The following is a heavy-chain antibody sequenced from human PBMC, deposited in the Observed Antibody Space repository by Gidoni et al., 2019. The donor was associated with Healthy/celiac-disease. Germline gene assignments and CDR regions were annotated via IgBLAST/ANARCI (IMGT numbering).Heavy chain of an antibody. Sequence: QVQLVESGGGVVQPGRSLRLSCAASGFTFSSYAMHWVRQAPGKGLEWVAVISYDGSNKYYADSVKGRFTISRDNSKNTLYLQMNSLRAEDTAVYYCARDTVAGDSSGFVYYYGMDVWGQGTTVTVSS. CDR3: ARDTVAGDSSGFVYYYGMDV. CDR2: ISYDGSNK. D-gene: IGHD3-22*01. V-gene: IGHV3-30-3*01. J-gene: IGHJ6*02. CDR1: GFTFSSYA.